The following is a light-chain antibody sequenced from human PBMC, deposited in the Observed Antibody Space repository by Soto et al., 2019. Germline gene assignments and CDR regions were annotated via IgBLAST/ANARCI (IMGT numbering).Light chain of an antibody. Sequence: QSVLTQPPSASGSPGQSVTISCTGTSSDVGGYNYVSWYQQHPGKAPKLMIYEVSKRPSGVPDRFSGSKSGNTASLTVPGLQAEDEADYYCSSYAGSNILFGGGTKLTVL. J-gene: IGLJ2*01. CDR1: SSDVGGYNY. CDR2: EVS. V-gene: IGLV2-8*01. CDR3: SSYAGSNIL.